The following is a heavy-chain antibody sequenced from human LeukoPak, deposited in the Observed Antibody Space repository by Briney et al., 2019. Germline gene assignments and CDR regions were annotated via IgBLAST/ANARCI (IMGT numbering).Heavy chain of an antibody. CDR2: IRYDGSNK. V-gene: IGHV3-30*02. D-gene: IGHD6-19*01. J-gene: IGHJ5*02. Sequence: PGGSLRLSCAASGFTFSSYGMHWVRQAPGKGLEWVAFIRYDGSNKYYTDSGKGRFTISRDNSKNTLYLQMNSLRAEDTAVYYCAKAAHISAWPSNWFDPWGQGTLVTVSS. CDR3: AKAAHISAWPSNWFDP. CDR1: GFTFSSYG.